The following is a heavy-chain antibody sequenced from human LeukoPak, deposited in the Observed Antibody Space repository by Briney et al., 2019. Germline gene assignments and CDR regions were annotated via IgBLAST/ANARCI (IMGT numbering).Heavy chain of an antibody. CDR3: ARQGIAAAGTEAVSWFDP. CDR2: IIPIFGTA. CDR1: GYTFTSYA. V-gene: IGHV1-69*13. Sequence: ASVKVSCKASGYTFTSYAISWVRQAPGQGLEWMGGIIPIFGTANYAQKFQGRVTITADESTSTAYMELSSLRSEDTAVYYCARQGIAAAGTEAVSWFDPWGQGTLVTVSS. J-gene: IGHJ5*02. D-gene: IGHD6-13*01.